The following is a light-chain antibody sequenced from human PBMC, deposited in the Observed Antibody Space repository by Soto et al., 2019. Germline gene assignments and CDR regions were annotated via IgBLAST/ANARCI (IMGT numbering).Light chain of an antibody. CDR3: QVWDSSSDHRVV. CDR2: DDG. Sequence: SYELTQAPSVSVAPGQTARITCGGNNIAIKSVHWYQQKPGQAPVLVVYDDGDRPSGIPGRFSGSNSGNTATLTITMVEAGDEADYHCQVWDSSSDHRVVFGGGTKVAVL. J-gene: IGLJ2*01. CDR1: NIAIKS. V-gene: IGLV3-21*02.